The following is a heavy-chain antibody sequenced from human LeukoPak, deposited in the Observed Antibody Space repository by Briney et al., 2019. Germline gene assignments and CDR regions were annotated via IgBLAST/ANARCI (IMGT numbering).Heavy chain of an antibody. D-gene: IGHD3-16*01. CDR1: GFTVSSIY. J-gene: IGHJ3*02. V-gene: IGHV3-7*03. CDR2: VDQDGSEK. Sequence: GGSLRLSCAASGFTVSSIYMTWVRQAPGKGLEWVANVDQDGSEKYYVGSVKGRFTISRDNAKNSLYLQMNSLRVEDTAVYYCARGWASSRRKAFDIWGQGTIVTVSS. CDR3: ARGWASSRRKAFDI.